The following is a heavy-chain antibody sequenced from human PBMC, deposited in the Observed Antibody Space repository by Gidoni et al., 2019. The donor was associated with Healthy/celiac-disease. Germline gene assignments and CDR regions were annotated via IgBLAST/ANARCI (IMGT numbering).Heavy chain of an antibody. CDR1: GFTFRSYA. J-gene: IGHJ6*03. Sequence: QVQLVESGGGVVQPGRSLRLSCAASGFTFRSYAMHWVRQAPGKGLELVAVISYDGSNKYYADSVKGRFTISRDNSKNTLYLQMNSLRAEDTAVYYCARVGQWLEKYYYYYYYMDVWGKGTTVTVSS. V-gene: IGHV3-30-3*01. CDR3: ARVGQWLEKYYYYYYYMDV. D-gene: IGHD6-19*01. CDR2: ISYDGSNK.